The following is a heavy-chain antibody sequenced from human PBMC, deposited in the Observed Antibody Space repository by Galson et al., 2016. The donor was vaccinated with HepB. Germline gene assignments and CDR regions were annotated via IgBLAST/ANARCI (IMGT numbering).Heavy chain of an antibody. J-gene: IGHJ4*02. CDR3: ARRWSGIDY. CDR2: TQYSGTT. Sequence: TLSLTCTVSGDSISNYYWRWIRQPPGKGLEWIGYTQYSGTTNYNPSLKSRATISPDMSKNQFSLNLRSVTAADTAVYYCARRWSGIDYWGQGILVTVSS. D-gene: IGHD3-3*01. V-gene: IGHV4-59*12. CDR1: GDSISNYY.